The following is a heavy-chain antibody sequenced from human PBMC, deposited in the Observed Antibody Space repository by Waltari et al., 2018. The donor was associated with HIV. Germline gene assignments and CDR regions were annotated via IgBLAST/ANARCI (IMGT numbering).Heavy chain of an antibody. CDR3: ARVYGYSGSYPGATDDY. V-gene: IGHV4-38-2*01. CDR2: IYHSGST. Sequence: QVQLQESGPGLVKPSETLSLTCAVPGYSISSGYYWGWIRQPPGKGLEWIGSIYHSGSTYYNPSLKSRVTISVDTSKNQFSLKLSSVTAADTAVYYCARVYGYSGSYPGATDDYWGQGTLVTVSS. J-gene: IGHJ4*02. D-gene: IGHD1-26*01. CDR1: GYSISSGYY.